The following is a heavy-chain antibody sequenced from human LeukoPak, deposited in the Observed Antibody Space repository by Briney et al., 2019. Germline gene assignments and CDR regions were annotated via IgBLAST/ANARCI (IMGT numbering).Heavy chain of an antibody. CDR3: ARDWDYYDSSAITGAFDI. V-gene: IGHV3-21*01. CDR2: ISSSSSYI. CDR1: GFTVSSNY. Sequence: SGGSLRLSCAASGFTVSSNYMSWVRQAPGKGLEWVSSISSSSSYIYYADSVKGRFTISRDNAKNSLYLQMNSLRAEDTAVYSCARDWDYYDSSAITGAFDIWGQGTMVTVSS. D-gene: IGHD3-22*01. J-gene: IGHJ3*02.